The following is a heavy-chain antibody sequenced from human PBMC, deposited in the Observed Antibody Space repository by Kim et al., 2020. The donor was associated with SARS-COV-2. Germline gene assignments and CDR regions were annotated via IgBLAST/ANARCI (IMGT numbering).Heavy chain of an antibody. J-gene: IGHJ6*02. CDR2: TYYRSKWYN. CDR3: ARDLDILTGEYYYYYGMDV. Sequence: SQTLSLTCAISGDSVSSNSAAWNWIRQSPSRGLEWLGRTYYRSKWYNDYAVSVKSRITINPDTSKNQFSLQLNSVTPEDTAVYYCARDLDILTGEYYYYYGMDVWGQGTTVTVSS. CDR1: GDSVSSNSAA. V-gene: IGHV6-1*01. D-gene: IGHD3-9*01.